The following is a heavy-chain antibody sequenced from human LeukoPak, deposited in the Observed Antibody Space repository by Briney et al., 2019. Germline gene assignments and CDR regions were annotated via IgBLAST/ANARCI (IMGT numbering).Heavy chain of an antibody. J-gene: IGHJ4*02. V-gene: IGHV1-2*06. CDR2: INPNSGGT. CDR3: ARGDSSGYCLHHDY. D-gene: IGHD3-22*01. Sequence: GASVKVSCEASGYTFTGYYMHWVRQAPGQGLEWMGRINPNSGGTNYAQKIQGRVTMTRDTSISTAYMELSRLRSDDTAVYYCARGDSSGYCLHHDYWGQGTLVTVSS. CDR1: GYTFTGYY.